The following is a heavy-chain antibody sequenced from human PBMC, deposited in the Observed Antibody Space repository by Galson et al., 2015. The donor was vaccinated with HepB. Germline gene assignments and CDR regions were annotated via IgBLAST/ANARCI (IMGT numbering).Heavy chain of an antibody. CDR3: ARDTYDYECPGYDY. Sequence: CAISGDSVSSNSAAWHWIRQSPSRGLEWLGRTYYRFKWYNDYAGSVQSRITINADTSKNQFSLQLNSVTPEDTAVYYCARDTYDYECPGYDYGGQGLLVIVPS. CDR2: TYYRFKWYN. D-gene: IGHD3-22*01. J-gene: IGHJ4*02. V-gene: IGHV6-1*01. CDR1: GDSVSSNSAA.